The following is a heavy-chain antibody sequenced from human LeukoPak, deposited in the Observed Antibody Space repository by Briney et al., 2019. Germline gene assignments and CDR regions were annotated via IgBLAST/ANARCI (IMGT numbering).Heavy chain of an antibody. CDR2: IAGDESQK. CDR3: VRDLSPVSDRNVWYDALDI. V-gene: IGHV3-7*01. D-gene: IGHD1-1*01. Sequence: GGSLRLSCVASGFSFTSSWMTWVRQAPGKGLEWVANIAGDESQKRYMDSVKGRFTISRDNAKNLLYLQLNSLRAEDTAIYYCVRDLSPVSDRNVWYDALDIWGQGAMVTVSS. CDR1: GFSFTSSW. J-gene: IGHJ3*02.